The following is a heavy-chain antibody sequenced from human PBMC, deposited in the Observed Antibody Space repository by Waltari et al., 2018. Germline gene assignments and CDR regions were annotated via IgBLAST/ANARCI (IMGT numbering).Heavy chain of an antibody. J-gene: IGHJ4*02. D-gene: IGHD3-22*01. CDR2: IRGTPYGGTT. CDR3: ARGVSGYSSYFDY. Sequence: EVQLVESGGGLVQPGRSLRLSCTASGFIFGDYAMSWFRRAPGKGLEGVGFIRGTPYGGTTEYAASVKGRFIISRDDSKAIAHLQLSSLKTEDTAVYYCARGVSGYSSYFDYWGQGTLVTVSS. CDR1: GFIFGDYA. V-gene: IGHV3-49*03.